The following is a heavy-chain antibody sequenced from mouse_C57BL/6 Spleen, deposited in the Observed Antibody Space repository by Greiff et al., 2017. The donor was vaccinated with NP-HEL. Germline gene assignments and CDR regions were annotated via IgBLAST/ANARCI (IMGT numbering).Heavy chain of an antibody. CDR2: IYPSDSET. Sequence: QVQLQQPGAELVRPGSSVKLSCKASGYTFTSYWMDWVKQRPGQGLEWIGNIYPSDSETRYNQKFKDKATLTVDKSSSTAYMQLSSLTSEDSAVYYCARSGTAQARFDYWGQGTTLTVSS. V-gene: IGHV1-61*01. J-gene: IGHJ2*01. CDR3: ARSGTAQARFDY. D-gene: IGHD3-2*02. CDR1: GYTFTSYW.